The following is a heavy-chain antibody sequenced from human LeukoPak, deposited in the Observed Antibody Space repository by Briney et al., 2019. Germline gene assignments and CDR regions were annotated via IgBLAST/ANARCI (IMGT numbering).Heavy chain of an antibody. CDR2: IRSKANSYPT. V-gene: IGHV3-73*01. CDR1: VLTFSGSA. D-gene: IGHD2-15*01. CDR3: TSIADDY. J-gene: IGHJ4*02. Sequence: GGSLRLSCAASVLTFSGSAMHWVRQASGKGLEWVGRIRSKANSYPTAYAASVKGRFTISRDDSKNTAYLPMNRLKTEDTAVYYCTSIADDYWGQGTLVTVSS.